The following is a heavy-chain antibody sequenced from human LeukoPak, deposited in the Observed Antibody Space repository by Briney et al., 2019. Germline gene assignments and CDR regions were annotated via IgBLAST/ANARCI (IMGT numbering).Heavy chain of an antibody. D-gene: IGHD2-2*01. Sequence: MPSETLSLTCTVSGGSISSGSYYWSWLRQPAGKGLEWIGRIYTRGSTNYNPSLKSRVTISVDTSTNQFSLKLSSVTAADTAVYYCARDHIVVVPAVWGWFDPWGQGTLVTVSS. CDR3: ARDHIVVVPAVWGWFDP. CDR1: GGSISSGSYY. V-gene: IGHV4-61*02. CDR2: IYTRGST. J-gene: IGHJ5*02.